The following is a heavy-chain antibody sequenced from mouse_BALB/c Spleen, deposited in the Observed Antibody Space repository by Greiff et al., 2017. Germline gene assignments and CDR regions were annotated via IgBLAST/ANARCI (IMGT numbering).Heavy chain of an antibody. CDR3: ARHGNCDY. D-gene: IGHD2-1*01. V-gene: IGHV1-7*01. CDR2: INPSTGYT. J-gene: IGHJ2*01. Sequence: VQLQESGAELAKPGASVKMSCKASGYTFTSYWMHWVKQRPGQGLEWIGYINPSTGYTEYNQKFKDKATLTADKSSSTAYMQLSSLTSEDSAVYYCARHGNCDYWGQGTTLTVSS. CDR1: GYTFTSYW.